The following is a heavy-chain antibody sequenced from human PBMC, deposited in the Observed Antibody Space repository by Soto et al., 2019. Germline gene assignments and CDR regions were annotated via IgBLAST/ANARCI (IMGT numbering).Heavy chain of an antibody. CDR2: INHSGST. J-gene: IGHJ4*02. Sequence: QVQLQQWGAGLLKPSETLSLTCAVYGGSFSGYYWSWIRQPPGKGLEWIGEINHSGSTNYNPSLKSRXXLXVXXSKNQFSLQLSSVTAADTAVYYCARWGSGWYYFDYWGQGTLVTVSS. V-gene: IGHV4-34*01. D-gene: IGHD6-19*01. CDR1: GGSFSGYY. CDR3: ARWGSGWYYFDY.